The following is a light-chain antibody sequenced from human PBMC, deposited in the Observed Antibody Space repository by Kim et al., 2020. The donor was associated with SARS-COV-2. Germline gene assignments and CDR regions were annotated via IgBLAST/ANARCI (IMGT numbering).Light chain of an antibody. CDR1: QSISSW. V-gene: IGKV1-5*03. CDR2: KAS. CDR3: QQYKGYPLT. J-gene: IGKJ2*01. Sequence: DIQMTQSPSTLSASVGDRVTITCRASQSISSWLAWYQQKPGKAPKLLVYKASSLESGVPSRFSGSGSGTEFTLTIRSLQPDDFATYYCQQYKGYPLTFGQGTKLEI.